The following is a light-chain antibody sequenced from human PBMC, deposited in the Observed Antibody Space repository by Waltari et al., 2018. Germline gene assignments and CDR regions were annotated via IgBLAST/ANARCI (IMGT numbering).Light chain of an antibody. CDR2: WAS. Sequence: DIVMTQSPDSLAVSRGERATINCKSSQSVLYSSNNKNYLAWYQQKPGQPPKLLISWASTRESGVPDRFSGSGSGTDFTLTISSLQAEDVAVYYCQQYYSARTFGQGTKVEI. CDR3: QQYYSART. J-gene: IGKJ1*01. CDR1: QSVLYSSNNKNY. V-gene: IGKV4-1*01.